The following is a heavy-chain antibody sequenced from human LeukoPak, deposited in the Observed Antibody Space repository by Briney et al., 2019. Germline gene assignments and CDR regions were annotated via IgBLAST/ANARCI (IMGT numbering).Heavy chain of an antibody. CDR3: ARWGARHSSSWLGWEYYFDY. D-gene: IGHD6-13*01. CDR2: INHSGST. V-gene: IGHV4-34*01. Sequence: GSLRLSCAASGFTFSSYSMNWVRQPPGKGLEWIGEINHSGSTNYNPSLKSRVTISVDTSKNQFSLKLSSVTAADTAVYYCARWGARHSSSWLGWEYYFDYWGQGTLVTVSS. J-gene: IGHJ4*02. CDR1: GFTFSSYS.